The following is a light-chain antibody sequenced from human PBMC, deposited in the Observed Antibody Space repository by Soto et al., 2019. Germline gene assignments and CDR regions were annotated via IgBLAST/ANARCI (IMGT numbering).Light chain of an antibody. J-gene: IGLJ2*01. CDR3: SSYTSGNTVV. V-gene: IGLV2-14*01. CDR1: SSDVALYNY. CDR2: DVS. Sequence: QSALTQPASVSGSPGQSITISCTGTSSDVALYNYVSWYQQHPGKVPKLMIYDVSYRPSGVSNRFSGFKSGNTASLTISGLQAEDEADYYCSSYTSGNTVVFGGGTQLTVL.